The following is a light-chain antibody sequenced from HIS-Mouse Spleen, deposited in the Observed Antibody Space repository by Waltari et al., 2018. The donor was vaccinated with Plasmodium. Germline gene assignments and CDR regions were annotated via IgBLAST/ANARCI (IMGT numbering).Light chain of an antibody. CDR3: GTWDSSLSAGV. J-gene: IGLJ3*02. V-gene: IGLV1-51*01. CDR2: DNN. Sequence: QSVLTQPPSVSAPPGQKVTISCSGSSSNIGHNSVSWYQQLPGTAPKLLIYDNNKRPSGIPDRFSGSKSGTSATLGITGLQTGDEADYYCGTWDSSLSAGVFGGGTKLTVL. CDR1: SSNIGHNS.